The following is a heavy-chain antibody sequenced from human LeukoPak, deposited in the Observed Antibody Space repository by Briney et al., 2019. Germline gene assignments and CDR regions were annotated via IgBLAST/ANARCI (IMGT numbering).Heavy chain of an antibody. D-gene: IGHD7-27*01. CDR1: GFTFSTYA. CDR2: ISSSSTTI. V-gene: IGHV3-48*01. Sequence: PGGSLRLSCADSGFTFSTYAMNWVRQAPGKGLEWVSYISSSSTTIYYAGSVKGRFTISRDNAKKSLYLQMNTLRAEDTAVYYCARDKLGIDYWGQGTLVTVSS. J-gene: IGHJ4*02. CDR3: ARDKLGIDY.